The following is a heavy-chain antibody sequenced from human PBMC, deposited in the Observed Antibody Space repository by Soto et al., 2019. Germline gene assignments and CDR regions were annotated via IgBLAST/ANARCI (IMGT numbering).Heavy chain of an antibody. D-gene: IGHD2-2*01. CDR3: ARTGDIVVVPAAHTWFDP. Sequence: ASVKVSCKASGYTFTSYYMHWVRQAPGQGLEWMGIINPSGGSTSYAQKFQGRVTMTRDTSTSTVYMELSSLRSEDTAVYYCARTGDIVVVPAAHTWFDPWGQGTLVTVSS. CDR1: GYTFTSYY. V-gene: IGHV1-46*01. J-gene: IGHJ5*02. CDR2: INPSGGST.